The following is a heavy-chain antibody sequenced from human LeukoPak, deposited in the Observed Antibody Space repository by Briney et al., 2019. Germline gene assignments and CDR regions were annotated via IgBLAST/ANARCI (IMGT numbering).Heavy chain of an antibody. CDR3: ARDNIQLWLGVDY. Sequence: PGGSLRLSCAASGFTFSSYSMNWVRQAQGKGLEWVSSISSSSSYIYYADSVKGRFTISRDNAKNSLYLQMNSLRAEDTAVYYCARDNIQLWLGVDYWGQGTLVTVSS. D-gene: IGHD5-18*01. J-gene: IGHJ4*02. CDR2: ISSSSSYI. CDR1: GFTFSSYS. V-gene: IGHV3-21*01.